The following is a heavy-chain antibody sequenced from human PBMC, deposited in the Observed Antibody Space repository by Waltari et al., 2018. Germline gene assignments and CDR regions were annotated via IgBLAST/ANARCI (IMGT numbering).Heavy chain of an antibody. CDR3: ARIRAKDGDYVYYFDY. J-gene: IGHJ4*02. CDR1: GFTFSSYW. CDR2: IKQDGSEK. V-gene: IGHV3-7*01. Sequence: EVQLVESGGGLVQPGGSLRLSCAASGFTFSSYWMHWVRQAPGKGLEWVAKIKQDGSEKYHVDSVRGRFTISRDNAKNSLYLQMNSLRAEDTAVYYCARIRAKDGDYVYYFDYWGQGTLVTVSS. D-gene: IGHD4-17*01.